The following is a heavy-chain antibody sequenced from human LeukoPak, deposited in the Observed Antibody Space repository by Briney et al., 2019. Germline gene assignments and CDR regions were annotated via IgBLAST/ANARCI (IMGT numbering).Heavy chain of an antibody. CDR3: VKVLSRGGGPAMDV. J-gene: IGHJ6*02. CDR1: GFSFSSYC. Sequence: GGSLRLSCAASGFSFSSYCMRWVRQAPGKGLEGVSAISGSGDSTYYADSVKGGFTISRDNAKNTLYLQMNSLRAEDTAVYYCVKVLSRGGGPAMDVWGPGTTVTVSS. D-gene: IGHD2-15*01. V-gene: IGHV3-23*01. CDR2: ISGSGDST.